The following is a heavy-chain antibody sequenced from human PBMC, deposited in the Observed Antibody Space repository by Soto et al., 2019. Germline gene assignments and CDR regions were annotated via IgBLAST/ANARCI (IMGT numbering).Heavy chain of an antibody. Sequence: GESLKISCKGSGYNFATYWIGWVRQMPGNGLEWMGIIYPGDSDSTNNPSFQGQVTISADRSINTAYVQWSSLQASDSAIYYCVRRGPSTNSSGVYWFDSWGQGTLVTVSS. J-gene: IGHJ5*01. D-gene: IGHD2-8*01. CDR2: IYPGDSDS. CDR3: VRRGPSTNSSGVYWFDS. CDR1: GYNFATYW. V-gene: IGHV5-51*01.